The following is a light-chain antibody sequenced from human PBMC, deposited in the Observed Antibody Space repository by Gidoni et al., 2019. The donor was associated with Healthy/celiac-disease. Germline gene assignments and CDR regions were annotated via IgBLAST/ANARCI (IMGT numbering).Light chain of an antibody. CDR1: QDISNY. CDR2: DAS. J-gene: IGKJ5*01. V-gene: IGKV1-33*01. CDR3: QQYDNLPIT. Sequence: IQMTQSPSSLSASVGDRVTITCQASQDISNYLNWYQQKPGKAPKLLIYDASNLETGVPSRFSGSGSGTDFTFTISSLQPDDIATYYCQQYDNLPITFGQGTRLEIK.